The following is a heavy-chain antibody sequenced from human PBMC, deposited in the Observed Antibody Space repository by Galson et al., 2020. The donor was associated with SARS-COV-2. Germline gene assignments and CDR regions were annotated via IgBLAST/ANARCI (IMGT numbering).Heavy chain of an antibody. CDR1: GFTFDDYA. Sequence: SLKISCAASGFTFDDYAMHWVRQAPGKGLEWVSGISWNSGSIGYADSVKGRFTISRDNAKNSLYLQMNSLRAEDTALYYCAKLIGVPYDYWGQGTLVTVSS. V-gene: IGHV3-9*01. J-gene: IGHJ4*02. CDR2: ISWNSGSI. CDR3: AKLIGVPYDY.